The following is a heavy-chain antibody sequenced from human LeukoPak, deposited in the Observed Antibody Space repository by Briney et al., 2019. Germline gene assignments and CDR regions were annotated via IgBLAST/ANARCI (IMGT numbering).Heavy chain of an antibody. CDR1: GFTFSSYG. Sequence: GGSLRLSCAASGFTFSSYGMHWVRQAPGKGLEWLAFIQNDGRRKDYADSVRGRFTISRDSSKNTMYLEMSSLRAEDTAVYYCAKDFDRNYSLDYWGQGTLVTVSS. CDR2: IQNDGRRK. CDR3: AKDFDRNYSLDY. D-gene: IGHD1-14*01. J-gene: IGHJ4*02. V-gene: IGHV3-30*02.